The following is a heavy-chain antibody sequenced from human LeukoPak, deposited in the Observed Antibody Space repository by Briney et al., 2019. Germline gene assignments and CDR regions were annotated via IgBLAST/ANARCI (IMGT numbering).Heavy chain of an antibody. V-gene: IGHV3-30-3*01. CDR2: ISYDGSNK. J-gene: IGHJ4*02. CDR3: ARETGSAVGSTDFDY. CDR1: GFTFSSYA. Sequence: GGSLKLSCAASGFTFSSYAIHWVRQAPGKGLEWVAVISYDGSNKYYADSVKGRFTISRDNSKNTLYLQMNSLRAEDTAVYYCARETGSAVGSTDFDYWGQGTLVTVSS. D-gene: IGHD4-17*01.